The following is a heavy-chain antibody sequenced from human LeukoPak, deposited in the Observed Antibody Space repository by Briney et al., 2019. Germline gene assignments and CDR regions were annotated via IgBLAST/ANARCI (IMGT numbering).Heavy chain of an antibody. D-gene: IGHD3-10*01. J-gene: IGHJ5*01. CDR1: GYTFTGYY. Sequence: ASVKVSCKASGYTFTGYYIHWVRQAPGQGLEWLGIISPSAGSTSYAQKFQGRVTMTRDTSTNTVYMELSSLRSEGTAVYYCARPGDYYGSSGWFDSWGQGTLVTVSS. V-gene: IGHV1-46*01. CDR2: ISPSAGST. CDR3: ARPGDYYGSSGWFDS.